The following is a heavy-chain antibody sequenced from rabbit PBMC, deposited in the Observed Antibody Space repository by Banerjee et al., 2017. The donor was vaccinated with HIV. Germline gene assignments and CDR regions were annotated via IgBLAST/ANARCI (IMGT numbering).Heavy chain of an antibody. J-gene: IGHJ4*01. D-gene: IGHD3-1*01. CDR1: GFSFSSSYY. Sequence: QSLEESGGDLVKPGASLTLTCTASGFSFSSSYYMCWVRQAPGKGLEWIGCIYTGSGNTYYASWAKGRFTITKTSSTTVTLQMTSLTAADTATYFCAREKDGGAHGNVDLWGPGTLVTVS. CDR2: IYTGSGNT. CDR3: AREKDGGAHGNVDL. V-gene: IGHV1S40*01.